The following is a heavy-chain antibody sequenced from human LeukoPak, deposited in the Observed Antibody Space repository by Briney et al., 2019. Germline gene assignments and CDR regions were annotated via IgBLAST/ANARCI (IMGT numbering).Heavy chain of an antibody. Sequence: GRSLRLSCAVSGLTFSNAWMSWVRQAPGKGLEWVGRIKSKTAGGTTDYAAPVKGRFTISKEDSKNTLYLQMNSLKTEDTAVYYCTNIAAAGYNDYWGQGILVTVSS. CDR1: GLTFSNAW. CDR3: TNIAAAGYNDY. CDR2: IKSKTAGGTT. V-gene: IGHV3-15*01. J-gene: IGHJ4*02. D-gene: IGHD6-13*01.